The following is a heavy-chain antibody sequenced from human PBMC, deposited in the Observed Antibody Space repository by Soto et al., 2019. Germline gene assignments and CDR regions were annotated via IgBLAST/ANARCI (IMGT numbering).Heavy chain of an antibody. CDR3: ALVRRSLRFLEWLKMRGYYYYGMDV. D-gene: IGHD3-3*01. CDR2: FDPEDGET. CDR1: GYTLTELS. V-gene: IGHV1-24*01. Sequence: QVQLVQSGAEVKKPGASVKVSCKVSGYTLTELSMHWVRQAPGKGLEWMGGFDPEDGETIYAQKFQGRVTMTEDTSTDTAYMELSSLRSEDTDVYYCALVRRSLRFLEWLKMRGYYYYGMDVWGQGTTVTVSS. J-gene: IGHJ6*02.